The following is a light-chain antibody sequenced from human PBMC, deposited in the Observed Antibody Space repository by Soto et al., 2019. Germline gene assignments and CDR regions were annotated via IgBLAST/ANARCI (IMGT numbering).Light chain of an antibody. CDR3: QQSYSNPRT. J-gene: IGKJ4*01. V-gene: IGKV3D-20*02. CDR2: DAS. Sequence: VLTQSPATLSLSPGERATLSCRASQSVSSSFVAWYQQKPGKAPKLLIYDASSRPTGIPARFSGGGSGTDFTLTISRLEPEDFATYYCQQSYSNPRTFGRGTKVDIK. CDR1: QSVSSSF.